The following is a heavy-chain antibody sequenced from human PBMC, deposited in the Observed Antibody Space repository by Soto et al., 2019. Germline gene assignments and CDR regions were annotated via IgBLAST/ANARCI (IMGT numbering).Heavy chain of an antibody. V-gene: IGHV3-33*01. CDR3: ARGYCSGGSCYSYYYFDY. CDR2: IWYDGSNK. D-gene: IGHD2-15*01. CDR1: GFTFSSYG. J-gene: IGHJ4*02. Sequence: GGSLRLSCAASGFTFSSYGMHWVRQAPGKGLEWVAVIWYDGSNKYYADSVKGRFTISRDNSKNTLYLQMNSLRAEDTAVYYCARGYCSGGSCYSYYYFDYWGQGTLVTVSS.